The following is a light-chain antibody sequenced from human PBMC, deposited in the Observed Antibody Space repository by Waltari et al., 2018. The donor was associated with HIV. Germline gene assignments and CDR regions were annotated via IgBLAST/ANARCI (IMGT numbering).Light chain of an antibody. CDR1: SSDVGGDTY. Sequence: QSALTRPPSASGSLGQSVTISCTGPSSDVGGDTYVSWYQQHPGKAPKLVIHEVSTRPSGVPARFSGSKSGNTASLTVSGLQAEDEADYYCSSYAGSNNYVFGTGTKVTVL. J-gene: IGLJ1*01. CDR3: SSYAGSNNYV. V-gene: IGLV2-8*01. CDR2: EVS.